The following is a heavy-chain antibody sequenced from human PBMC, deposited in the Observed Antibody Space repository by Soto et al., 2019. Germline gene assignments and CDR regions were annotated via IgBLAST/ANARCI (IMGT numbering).Heavy chain of an antibody. V-gene: IGHV3-21*01. CDR2: LSPSGSYM. Sequence: GSLLLTCLVPGFALTNYTLNWVRQSPGKGLEWVSSLSPSGSYMYFRDSVKGRFTLSRDTAKNSVYLQMNSLKTEDTAVYYCARGTSKTHDFCSGFFDNWGQGTLVTVYS. CDR1: GFALTNYT. CDR3: ARGTSKTHDFCSGFFDN. D-gene: IGHD3-3*01. J-gene: IGHJ4*02.